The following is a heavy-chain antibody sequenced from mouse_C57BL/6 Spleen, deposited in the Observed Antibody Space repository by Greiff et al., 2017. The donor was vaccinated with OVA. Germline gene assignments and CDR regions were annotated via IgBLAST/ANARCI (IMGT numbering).Heavy chain of an antibody. CDR1: GYSFTGYY. CDR3: ARAGCGSSLDY. D-gene: IGHD1-1*01. Sequence: VQLQQSGPELVKPGASVKISCKASGYSFTGYYMNWVKQSPEKSLEWIGEINPSTGGTTYNQKFKAKATLTVDKSSSTAYMQLKSLTSEDSAVYYCARAGCGSSLDYWGQGTTLTVSS. V-gene: IGHV1-42*01. CDR2: INPSTGGT. J-gene: IGHJ2*01.